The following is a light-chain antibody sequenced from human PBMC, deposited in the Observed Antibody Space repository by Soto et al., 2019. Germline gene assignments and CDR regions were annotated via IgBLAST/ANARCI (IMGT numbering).Light chain of an antibody. CDR2: GAS. CDR1: QSLTSSY. Sequence: EIVLTQSPGTLSLSPGERVTLSCRASQSLTSSYLAWYQQKPGQAPRLLIYGASSRATSIPDRFSGSGSGTDFTLTISRLEPEDFAVYYCQHYESSPPSYTFGQGTKLEIK. V-gene: IGKV3-20*01. CDR3: QHYESSPPSYT. J-gene: IGKJ2*01.